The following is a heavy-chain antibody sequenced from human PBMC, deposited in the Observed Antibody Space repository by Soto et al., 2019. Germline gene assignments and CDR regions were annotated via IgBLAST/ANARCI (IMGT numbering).Heavy chain of an antibody. J-gene: IGHJ4*02. CDR2: FDPEDGET. V-gene: IGHV1-24*01. Sequence: ASVKVSCKVSGYTLTELSMHWVRQAPGKGLEWMGGFDPEDGETIYAQKFQGRVTMTEDTSTDTAYMELSSLRSEDTAVYYCATDLSSGWYYSFGYWGQGTLVTVSS. CDR3: ATDLSSGWYYSFGY. D-gene: IGHD6-19*01. CDR1: GYTLTELS.